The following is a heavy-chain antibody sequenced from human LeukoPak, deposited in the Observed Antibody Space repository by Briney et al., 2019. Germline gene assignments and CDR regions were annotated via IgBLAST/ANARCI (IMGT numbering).Heavy chain of an antibody. CDR2: IKSKTDGGTT. D-gene: IGHD1-1*01. J-gene: IGHJ4*02. V-gene: IGHV3-15*01. Sequence: GGSLRLSCAASGFTFSDHYMDWVRQAPGKGLEWVGRIKSKTDGGTTDYAAPVKGRFTISRDDSKNTLYLQMNSLKTEDTAAYYCTTLYNPDYWGQGSLVTVSS. CDR3: TTLYNPDY. CDR1: GFTFSDHY.